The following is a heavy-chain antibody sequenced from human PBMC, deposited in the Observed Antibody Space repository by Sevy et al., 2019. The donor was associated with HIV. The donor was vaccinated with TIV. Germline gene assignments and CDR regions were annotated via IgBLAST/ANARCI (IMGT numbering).Heavy chain of an antibody. J-gene: IGHJ5*02. CDR1: GGSISSSSYY. V-gene: IGHV4-39*01. CDR2: IYYSGST. Sequence: SETLSLTCTVSGGSISSSSYYWGWIRQPPGKGLEWIGSIYYSGSTYYNPSLKSRVTISVDTSKNQFSLKLSSVIAADTAVYYCARLQGGWFDPWGQGTLVTVSS. CDR3: ARLQGGWFDP.